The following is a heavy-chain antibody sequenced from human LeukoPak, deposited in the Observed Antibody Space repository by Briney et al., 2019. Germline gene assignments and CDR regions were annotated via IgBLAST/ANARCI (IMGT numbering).Heavy chain of an antibody. CDR3: ARRLRYFDWTYKH. J-gene: IGHJ4*02. Sequence: PSETLSLTCTVSGGSISSYYWSWLRQPPGKGREWIGYIYYSGSTNYNPSLKSRVTISVDTSKNQFSLKLSSVTAADTAVYYCARRLRYFDWTYKHWGQGTLVTVSS. D-gene: IGHD3-9*01. V-gene: IGHV4-59*12. CDR2: IYYSGST. CDR1: GGSISSYY.